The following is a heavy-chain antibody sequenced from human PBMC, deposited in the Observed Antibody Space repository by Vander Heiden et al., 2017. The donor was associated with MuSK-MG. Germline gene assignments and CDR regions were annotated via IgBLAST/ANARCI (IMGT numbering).Heavy chain of an antibody. CDR1: GGSISSSSYY. Sequence: QLQLQESGPGLVKPSATLSLTCTVSGGSISSSSYYRGCIRQPPGKGLEWIGSIYYSGSTYYNPSLKSRVTISVDTSKNQFSLKLSSVTAADTAVYYCARQGPSWPFSMGYYYYGMDVWGQGTTVTVSS. J-gene: IGHJ6*02. V-gene: IGHV4-39*01. D-gene: IGHD2-21*01. CDR3: ARQGPSWPFSMGYYYYGMDV. CDR2: IYYSGST.